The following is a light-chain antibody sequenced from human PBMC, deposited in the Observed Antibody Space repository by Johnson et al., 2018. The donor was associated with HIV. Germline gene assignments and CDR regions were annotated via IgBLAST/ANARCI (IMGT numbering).Light chain of an antibody. CDR3: GTWDNSLSAPYG. Sequence: QSVLTQPPSVSAAPGQKVTISCSGSRSNIGNNYVSWYQQLPGTAPKLLIYENNKRPSGIPDRFSGSKSGTSATLGITGLQTGDAADYYCGTWDNSLSAPYGFGTGTKVTVL. CDR1: RSNIGNNY. CDR2: ENN. J-gene: IGLJ1*01. V-gene: IGLV1-51*02.